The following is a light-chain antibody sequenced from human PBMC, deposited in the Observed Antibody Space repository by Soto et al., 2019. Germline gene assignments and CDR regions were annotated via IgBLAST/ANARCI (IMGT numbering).Light chain of an antibody. CDR3: ATWDDSLNARAV. Sequence: QSVLTQPPSASGTPGQRVTISCSGSRSNIGNNAVTWYQQFPGTAPKLLIYNNNQRPSGVPDRFSGSKSGTSASLAISGLQSDDEADYYCATWDDSLNARAVFGGRTKLTVL. J-gene: IGLJ3*02. CDR1: RSNIGNNA. CDR2: NNN. V-gene: IGLV1-44*01.